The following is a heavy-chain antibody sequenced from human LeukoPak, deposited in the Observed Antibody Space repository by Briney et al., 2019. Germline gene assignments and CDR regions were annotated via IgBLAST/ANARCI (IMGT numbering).Heavy chain of an antibody. J-gene: IGHJ4*02. Sequence: PGGSLRLSCAASGFTFSSYWMSWVRQAPGKGLEWVANMNQDGSEKYYVDSVRGRFTISRDNAKNSLYLQMSSLRVEDTAVYYCARGGSIGGQGTLVTVCS. CDR3: ARGGSI. CDR2: MNQDGSEK. D-gene: IGHD1-26*01. V-gene: IGHV3-7*01. CDR1: GFTFSSYW.